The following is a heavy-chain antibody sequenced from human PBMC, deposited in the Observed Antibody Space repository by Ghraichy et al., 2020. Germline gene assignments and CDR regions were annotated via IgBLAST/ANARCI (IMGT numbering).Heavy chain of an antibody. CDR1: GGSISSSSYY. J-gene: IGHJ3*02. V-gene: IGHV4-39*01. CDR2: IYYSGGT. Sequence: SETLSLTCTVSGGSISSSSYYWGWIRQPPGKGLEWVGSIYYSGGTYYSPSLKSRLTISVDTSKNQFSLKLSSVTATDTAVYYCARYVPAAQGDAFDIWGQGTMVTVSS. D-gene: IGHD2-2*01. CDR3: ARYVPAAQGDAFDI.